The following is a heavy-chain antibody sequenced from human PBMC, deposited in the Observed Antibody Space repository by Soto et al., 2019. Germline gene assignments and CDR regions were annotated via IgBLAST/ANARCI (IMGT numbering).Heavy chain of an antibody. CDR3: ARDLEYSSSPGYYYYGMDV. Sequence: QVQLVQSGAEVKKPGASVKVSYKASGYTFTGYYMHWVRQAPGQGLEWMGWINPNSGGTNYAQKFQGWVTMTRDTSISTAYMELSRLRSDDTAVYYCARDLEYSSSPGYYYYGMDVWGQGTTVTVSS. J-gene: IGHJ6*02. CDR1: GYTFTGYY. V-gene: IGHV1-2*04. D-gene: IGHD6-6*01. CDR2: INPNSGGT.